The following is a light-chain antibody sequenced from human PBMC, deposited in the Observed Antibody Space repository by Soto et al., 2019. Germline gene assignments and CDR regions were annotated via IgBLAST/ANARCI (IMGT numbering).Light chain of an antibody. CDR2: GAS. CDR1: EHINNR. Sequence: EVVMTQSPATLSVSPGERATLSCRASEHINNRLAWYQQTPGQAPRLLIYGASTRATGIPDRFRGSGSGTEFTLTIGSLQSVDFAVYYCQQYSDWPPWTFGQGTKVEIK. CDR3: QQYSDWPPWT. J-gene: IGKJ1*01. V-gene: IGKV3-15*01.